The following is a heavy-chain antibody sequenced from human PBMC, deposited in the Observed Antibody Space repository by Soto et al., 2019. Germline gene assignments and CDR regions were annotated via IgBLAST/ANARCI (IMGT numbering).Heavy chain of an antibody. CDR1: GGSISSSNW. CDR2: IYHSGCT. Sequence: QVQLQESGPGLVKPSGTLSLTCAVSGGSISSSNWWSWVRQPPGKGLEGIGGIYHSGCTNYNPSLKSRVTISVDKSKNQFSLKLSSVTAADTAVYYCARDSRHDVNSYGMDVWGQGTTVTVSS. CDR3: ARDSRHDVNSYGMDV. J-gene: IGHJ6*02. V-gene: IGHV4-4*02. D-gene: IGHD3-10*02.